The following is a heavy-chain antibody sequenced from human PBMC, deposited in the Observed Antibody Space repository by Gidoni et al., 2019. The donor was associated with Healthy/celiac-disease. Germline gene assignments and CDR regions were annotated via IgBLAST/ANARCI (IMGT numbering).Heavy chain of an antibody. CDR1: GGSISRGDYY. Sequence: QVQLQESGPGLVKPSQTLSLTCTVSGGSISRGDYYWSWIRQPPGKGLAWIGYIYYSGSTYYNPSLKSRVTISVDTSKNQFSLKLSSVTAADTAVYYCARIPPRYCSGGSCLDYWGQGTLVTVSS. D-gene: IGHD2-15*01. CDR3: ARIPPRYCSGGSCLDY. J-gene: IGHJ4*02. CDR2: IYYSGST. V-gene: IGHV4-30-4*01.